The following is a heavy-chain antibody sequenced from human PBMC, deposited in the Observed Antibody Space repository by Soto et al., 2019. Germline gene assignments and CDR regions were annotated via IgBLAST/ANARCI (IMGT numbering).Heavy chain of an antibody. CDR3: ARSGYCGGDCRSYYYYGMDV. Sequence: GGSLRLSCAASGFTVSSNYMSWVRQAPGKGLEWVSVIYSGGSTYYADSVKGRFTISRDNSKNTLYLQMNSLRAEDTAVYYCARSGYCGGDCRSYYYYGMDVWGQGTTVTVSS. CDR1: GFTVSSNY. J-gene: IGHJ6*02. CDR2: IYSGGST. D-gene: IGHD2-21*02. V-gene: IGHV3-53*01.